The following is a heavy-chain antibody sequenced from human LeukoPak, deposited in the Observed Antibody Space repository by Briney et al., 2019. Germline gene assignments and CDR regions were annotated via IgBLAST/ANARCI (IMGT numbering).Heavy chain of an antibody. CDR1: GYTFTSYG. J-gene: IGHJ4*02. D-gene: IGHD2-15*01. CDR2: INPNSGGT. V-gene: IGHV1-2*02. CDR3: AREPEGGRSDGDY. Sequence: ASVKVSCKASGYTFTSYGISWVRQAPGQGLEWMGWINPNSGGTNYAQKFQGRVTMTRDTSISTAYMELSRLRSDDTAVYYCAREPEGGRSDGDYWGQGTLVTVSS.